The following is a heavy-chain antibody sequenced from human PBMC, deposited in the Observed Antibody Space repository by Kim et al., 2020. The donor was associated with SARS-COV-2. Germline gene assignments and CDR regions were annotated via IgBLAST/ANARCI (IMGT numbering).Heavy chain of an antibody. CDR3: ALKNYYDSSGYAFDI. J-gene: IGHJ3*02. CDR1: GFTFSSYA. V-gene: IGHV3-23*01. CDR2: ISGSGGST. D-gene: IGHD3-22*01. Sequence: GGSLRLSCAASGFTFSSYAMSWVRQAPGKGLEWVSAISGSGGSTYYADSVKGRFTISRDNSKNTLYLQMNSLRAEDTAVYYCALKNYYDSSGYAFDIWGQGTMVTVSS.